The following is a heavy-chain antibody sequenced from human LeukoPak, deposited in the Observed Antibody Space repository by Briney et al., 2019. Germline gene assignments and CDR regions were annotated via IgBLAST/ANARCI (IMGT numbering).Heavy chain of an antibody. Sequence: ASVRVSCKASGYTFTGSYMHWVRQAPGQGFEWIGWISPTSGATKYAQNFQGRVTLTTDTSITTAYMELSSLISDDTASYYCANEHGGWGQGTPVTVSS. V-gene: IGHV1-2*02. CDR3: ANEHGG. CDR2: ISPTSGAT. D-gene: IGHD3-16*01. CDR1: GYTFTGSY. J-gene: IGHJ4*02.